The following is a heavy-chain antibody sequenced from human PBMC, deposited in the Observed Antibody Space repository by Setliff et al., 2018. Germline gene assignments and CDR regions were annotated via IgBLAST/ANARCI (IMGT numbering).Heavy chain of an antibody. CDR3: LRLVRYCSRTACQRTSGDEV. V-gene: IGHV1-18*04. D-gene: IGHD2-8*01. J-gene: IGHJ4*01. CDR2: IAVYTGKT. Sequence: ASVKVSCKASGYMFKRYGINWMRQAPGQGFEWMGWIAVYTGKTYSAQKFQGRLTMTTDKSTNMAYLDLRGLRLDDTAIYFCLRLVRYCSRTACQRTSGDEVWGQGTLVTVSS. CDR1: GYMFKRYG.